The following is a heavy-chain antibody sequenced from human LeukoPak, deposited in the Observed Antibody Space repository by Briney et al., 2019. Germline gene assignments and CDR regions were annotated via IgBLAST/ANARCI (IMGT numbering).Heavy chain of an antibody. J-gene: IGHJ5*02. V-gene: IGHV1-18*01. CDR1: GYTFTSYG. CDR3: ARDIYRDSSGYYSWFDP. Sequence: ASVKVSCKASGYTFTSYGISWVRQAPGQGLEWMGWISAYNGNTNYAQKLQGRVTMTTDTSTSTAYMELRSLRSGDTPVYYCARDIYRDSSGYYSWFDPWGQGTLVSVSS. CDR2: ISAYNGNT. D-gene: IGHD3-22*01.